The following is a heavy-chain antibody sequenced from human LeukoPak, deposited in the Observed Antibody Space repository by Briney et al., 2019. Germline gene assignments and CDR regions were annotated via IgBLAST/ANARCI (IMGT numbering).Heavy chain of an antibody. J-gene: IGHJ4*02. V-gene: IGHV4-59*01. Sequence: SETLALTCTVSGVSITTYYWSWIRQPPGKGLEWIGFIYYSGNTNYNPSLKSRVTISVDTSKNQFSLKLSSVTAADTAVYYCARAYTSWSFDYWGQGTLVTVSS. CDR3: ARAYTSWSFDY. D-gene: IGHD2-2*02. CDR1: GVSITTYY. CDR2: IYYSGNT.